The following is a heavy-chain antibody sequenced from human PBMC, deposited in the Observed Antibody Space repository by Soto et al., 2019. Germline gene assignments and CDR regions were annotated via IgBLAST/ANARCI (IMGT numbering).Heavy chain of an antibody. Sequence: ASVKVSCKASGYTFTTFAISWVRQAPGQGLEWMGWISTYNGYTNYAQSLQDRLTMTTDTSTSTAYMELRSLRSDDTAVYYCACRSRECGGANCYTGAFDSWGKGRMV. D-gene: IGHD2-15*01. V-gene: IGHV1-18*01. J-gene: IGHJ3*02. CDR3: ACRSRECGGANCYTGAFDS. CDR1: GYTFTTFA. CDR2: ISTYNGYT.